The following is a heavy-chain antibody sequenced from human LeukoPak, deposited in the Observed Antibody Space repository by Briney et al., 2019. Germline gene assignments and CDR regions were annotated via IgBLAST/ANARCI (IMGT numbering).Heavy chain of an antibody. CDR2: ISYDGSNK. V-gene: IGHV3-30*04. CDR3: ARDGGDLGVAFDI. D-gene: IGHD2-21*02. Sequence: GGSLRLSCAASGFTFSSYAMHWVRQAPGKGLEWVAVISYDGSNKYYADSVKGRFTISRDNSKNTLYLQMNSLRAEDTAVYYCARDGGDLGVAFDIWGQGTMVTVSS. CDR1: GFTFSSYA. J-gene: IGHJ3*02.